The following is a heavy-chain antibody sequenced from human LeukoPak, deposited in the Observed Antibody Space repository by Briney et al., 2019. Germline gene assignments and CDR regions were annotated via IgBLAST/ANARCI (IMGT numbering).Heavy chain of an antibody. CDR1: GFTFDDYA. V-gene: IGHV3-9*01. CDR3: AKELTPTSIAVAGTGFDY. CDR2: ISWNSGSI. J-gene: IGHJ4*02. Sequence: GRSLRLSCAASGFTFDDYAMHWVRQAPGKGLEWVSVISWNSGSIGYADSVKGRFTISRDNAKNSLYLQMNSLRAEDTALYYCAKELTPTSIAVAGTGFDYWGQGTLVTVSS. D-gene: IGHD6-19*01.